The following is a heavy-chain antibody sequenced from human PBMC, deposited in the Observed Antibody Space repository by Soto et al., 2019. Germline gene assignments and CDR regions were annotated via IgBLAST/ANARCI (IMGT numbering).Heavy chain of an antibody. CDR3: ARDRLTGGFD. J-gene: IGHJ4*02. V-gene: IGHV1-46*01. CDR2: INPRTGST. D-gene: IGHD3-9*01. CDR1: GYNFTTYY. Sequence: GASVKVSCKASGYNFTTYYMHWVRQAPGQGLEWVGIINPRTGSTTYTQKFQGRVTMTRDTSTSTVYMELSSLRLEDTAVYYCARDRLTGGFDWGQGTLVTVSS.